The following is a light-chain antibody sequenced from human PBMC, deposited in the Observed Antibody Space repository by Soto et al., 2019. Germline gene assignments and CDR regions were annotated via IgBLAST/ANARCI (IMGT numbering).Light chain of an antibody. Sequence: QSALTQPPSASGSPGQSVTISCTGTSSDVGGYNYVSWYQQHPGKAPKLMIYEVSKRPSGVPDRFSGSKSGNTASLTVSGLQAEDEADYYCSSYAGSNNFVYVFGPGTKVTVL. J-gene: IGLJ1*01. CDR2: EVS. V-gene: IGLV2-8*01. CDR3: SSYAGSNNFVYV. CDR1: SSDVGGYNY.